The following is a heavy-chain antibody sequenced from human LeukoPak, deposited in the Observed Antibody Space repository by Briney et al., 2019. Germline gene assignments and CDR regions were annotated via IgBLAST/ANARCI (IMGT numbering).Heavy chain of an antibody. Sequence: SETLSLTCAVYGGSFSGYYWSWIRQPPGKGLEWIGEINHSGSTNYNPSLKSRVTISVDTSKNQFSLKLSSVTAADTAVYYCASGGHWSGYYFHYWGQGTLVTVSS. CDR1: GGSFSGYY. CDR3: ASGGHWSGYYFHY. D-gene: IGHD3-3*01. V-gene: IGHV4-34*01. CDR2: INHSGST. J-gene: IGHJ4*02.